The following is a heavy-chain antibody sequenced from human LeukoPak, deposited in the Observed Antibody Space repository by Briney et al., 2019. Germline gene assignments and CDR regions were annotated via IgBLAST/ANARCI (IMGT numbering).Heavy chain of an antibody. Sequence: KPSQTLSLTCSVSGGSVTSGPNYWNWIRRPAGKGLEWIGRIQTSGRVNYNPSLKSRVTVYLDTPKNLVSLQLTSVTAADTAVYYCARDRGNGDYGDYFDSWGQGTQVTVSS. V-gene: IGHV4-61*02. D-gene: IGHD4-17*01. J-gene: IGHJ4*02. CDR2: IQTSGRV. CDR3: ARDRGNGDYGDYFDS. CDR1: GGSVTSGPNY.